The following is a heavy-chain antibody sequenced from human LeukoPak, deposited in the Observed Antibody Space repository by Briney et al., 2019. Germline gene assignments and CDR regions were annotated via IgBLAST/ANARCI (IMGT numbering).Heavy chain of an antibody. CDR1: GFSLSTSGVG. D-gene: IGHD2-8*01. J-gene: IGHJ5*02. V-gene: IGHV2-5*02. CDR2: IYRDDDK. Sequence: SGPTLVNPTQTLTLTCTFSGFSLSTSGVGVGWIRQPPGKALEWLALIYRDDDKRYSPSLKSRLTITEDTSKNQVVLTMTNMDPVDTATYYCAHRPSYYPVDWFDPWGQGTLVTVSS. CDR3: AHRPSYYPVDWFDP.